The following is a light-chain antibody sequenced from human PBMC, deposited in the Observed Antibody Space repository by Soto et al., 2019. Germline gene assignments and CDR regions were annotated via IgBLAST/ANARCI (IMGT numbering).Light chain of an antibody. CDR3: CSYTGSSTYV. Sequence: QSVLTQPASVSGSPGQSITISCTGTSSDVGGYNVSWYQQHPGKAPKLMIFDVNNRPSGVSNRFSGSKSGNTASLTISGLQAEDEADYYCCSYTGSSTYVCGTGTKVTVL. CDR2: DVN. V-gene: IGLV2-14*01. CDR1: SSDVGGYN. J-gene: IGLJ1*01.